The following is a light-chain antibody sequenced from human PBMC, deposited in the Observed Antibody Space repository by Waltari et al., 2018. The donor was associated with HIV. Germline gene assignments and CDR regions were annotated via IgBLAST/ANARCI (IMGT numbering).Light chain of an antibody. J-gene: IGLJ1*01. CDR3: QVWDSSSDHYV. Sequence: SYVLTQSPSVSVAPGQTARIICGGNNIGSKRVHWYQQRPGQAPVLVVYDDSDRPSGIPERFSGSNSGNTATLTISRVEAGDDADYYCQVWDSSSDHYVFGTGTKVTVL. V-gene: IGLV3-21*02. CDR1: NIGSKR. CDR2: DDS.